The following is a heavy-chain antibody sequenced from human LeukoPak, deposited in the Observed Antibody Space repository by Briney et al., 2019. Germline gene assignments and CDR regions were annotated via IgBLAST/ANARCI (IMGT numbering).Heavy chain of an antibody. CDR2: IKSKTDGGTT. CDR3: TTRTPYGSSGYYDY. J-gene: IGHJ4*02. Sequence: GGSLRLSCAASGFTFSNAWMNWVRQAPGKGLEWVGRIKSKTDGGTTDYAAPVKGRFTISRDDSKNTLYLQMNSLKTEDTAVYYCTTRTPYGSSGYYDYWGQGTLVTVSS. D-gene: IGHD3-22*01. V-gene: IGHV3-15*07. CDR1: GFTFSNAW.